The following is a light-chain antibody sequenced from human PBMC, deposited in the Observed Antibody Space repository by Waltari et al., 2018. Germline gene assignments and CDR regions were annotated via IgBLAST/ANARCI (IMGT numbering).Light chain of an antibody. J-gene: IGKJ2*01. CDR1: QNVGTW. V-gene: IGKV1-5*03. CDR3: QQYSSFST. CDR2: MAS. Sequence: DIQMTQSTSTLSASVGDRVIISCRASQNVGTWLAWYQQKPGKAPKLLIYMASSLESGVPSRFSGSGSGTEFTLTISSLQPDDFATYSCQQYSSFSTFGQGTKV.